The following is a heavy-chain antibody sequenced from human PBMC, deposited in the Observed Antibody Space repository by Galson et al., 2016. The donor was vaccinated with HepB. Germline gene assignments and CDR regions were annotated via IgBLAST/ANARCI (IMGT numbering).Heavy chain of an antibody. CDR3: ARGLISQTHYYGATTYGYYYYYGMDV. V-gene: IGHV4-34*01. CDR1: GGSFSGYY. Sequence: SETLSLTCALYGGSFSGYYWGWIRQSPGERPEWIGEIGHSASTTYNPSLKSRVTISLDTSKNQFSLKLSPVTAADTAVYFCARGLISQTHYYGATTYGYYYYYGMDVWSPGTMVTVSS. J-gene: IGHJ6*01. CDR2: IGHSAST. D-gene: IGHD3-10*01.